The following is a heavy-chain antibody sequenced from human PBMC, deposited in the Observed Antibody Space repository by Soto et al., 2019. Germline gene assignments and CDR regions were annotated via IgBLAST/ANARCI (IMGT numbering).Heavy chain of an antibody. CDR3: AKDGAAAAAPDY. CDR2: ISYDGSNK. D-gene: IGHD6-13*01. J-gene: IGHJ4*02. CDR1: GFTFSSYG. Sequence: GGSLRLSCAASGFTFSSYGMHCVRQAPGKGLEWVAVISYDGSNKYYADSVKGRFTISRDNSKNTLYLQMNSLRAEDTAVYYCAKDGAAAAAPDYWGQGTLVTVSS. V-gene: IGHV3-30*18.